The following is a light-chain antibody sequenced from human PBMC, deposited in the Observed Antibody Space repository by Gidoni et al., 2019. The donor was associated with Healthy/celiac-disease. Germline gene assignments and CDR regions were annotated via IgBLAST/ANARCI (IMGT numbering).Light chain of an antibody. CDR2: DAS. CDR3: QQYDNLPLLT. Sequence: DIQMTQSPSSLSACVGDRVTITCQANKDISNYLHWYQQEPGKSPKLLIYDASNLETGVPSRCSGSGSGTDFTFTISSLQPEDIATYYCQQYDNLPLLTFGGGTKVKIK. V-gene: IGKV1-33*01. J-gene: IGKJ4*01. CDR1: KDISNY.